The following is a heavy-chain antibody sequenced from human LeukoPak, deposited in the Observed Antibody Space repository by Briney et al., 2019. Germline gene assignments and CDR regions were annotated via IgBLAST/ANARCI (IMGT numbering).Heavy chain of an antibody. D-gene: IGHD2-2*01. CDR1: GFTFSSYG. V-gene: IGHV3-30*02. J-gene: IGHJ6*03. CDR2: IRYDGSNK. CDR3: AKGYCSSTSCYSVDYYYYYMDV. Sequence: GGSLRLSCAASGFTFSSYGMHWVRQAPGKGLEWVAFIRYDGSNKYYADSVKGRFTISRDNSKNTLYLQMNSLRAEDTAVYYCAKGYCSSTSCYSVDYYYYYMDVWGKGTTVTVSS.